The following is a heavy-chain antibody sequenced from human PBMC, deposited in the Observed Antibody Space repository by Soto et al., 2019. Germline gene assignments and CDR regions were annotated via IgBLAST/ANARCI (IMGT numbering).Heavy chain of an antibody. CDR2: ISDSGGST. Sequence: EVQLLESGGGLVQPGGSLRLSCASSGFTFSNYAMTWVRQAPGKGLEWVSTISDSGGSTYYADSVKGRFTISRDNSKNTVSLQMNSLRAEDTAVYYCAKERVVTTFFDYWGRGTLVTVSS. V-gene: IGHV3-23*01. D-gene: IGHD4-17*01. CDR1: GFTFSNYA. CDR3: AKERVVTTFFDY. J-gene: IGHJ4*02.